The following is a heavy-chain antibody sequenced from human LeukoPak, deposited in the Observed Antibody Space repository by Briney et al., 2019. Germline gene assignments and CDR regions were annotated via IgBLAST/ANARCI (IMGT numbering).Heavy chain of an antibody. CDR3: AKLGAIRHYDSSGVDY. V-gene: IGHV3-23*01. CDR2: ISGSGGST. Sequence: GGTLRLSCAASGFTFSSYGMSWVRQAPGKGLEWVSAISGSGGSTYYADSVKGRFTISRDNSKNTLYLQMNSLRAEDTAVYYCAKLGAIRHYDSSGVDYWGQGTLVTVSS. J-gene: IGHJ4*02. D-gene: IGHD3-22*01. CDR1: GFTFSSYG.